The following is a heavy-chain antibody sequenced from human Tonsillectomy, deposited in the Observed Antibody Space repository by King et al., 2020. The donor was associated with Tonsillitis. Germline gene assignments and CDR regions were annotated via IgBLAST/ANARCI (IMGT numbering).Heavy chain of an antibody. CDR2: IFSGGST. J-gene: IGHJ3*01. Sequence: VQLVESGGGLVQPGGSLRLACAASGFSVTNNYMTWVRQAPGKGLEWVSFIFSGGSTYYADSVKGRFSISRQTAENTLFLEMASLTTEDTAVYFCATGTRGVGFPFHFWGQGTLVTVSS. D-gene: IGHD3-10*01. V-gene: IGHV3-53*04. CDR1: GFSVTNNY. CDR3: ATGTRGVGFPFHF.